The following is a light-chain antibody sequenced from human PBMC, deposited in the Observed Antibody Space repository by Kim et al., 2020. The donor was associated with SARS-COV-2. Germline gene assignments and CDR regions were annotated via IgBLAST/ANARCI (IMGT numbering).Light chain of an antibody. V-gene: IGKV3-15*01. CDR2: GAS. J-gene: IGKJ2*01. CDR3: QQYNNWPMYT. CDR1: QSVSNN. Sequence: VPPGESATPSCRASQSVSNNLAWYQQKPGQAPRLLIYGASTRATGIPARFSGSGSGTEFTLTISSLQSEDFAVYYCQQYNNWPMYTFGQGTKLEI.